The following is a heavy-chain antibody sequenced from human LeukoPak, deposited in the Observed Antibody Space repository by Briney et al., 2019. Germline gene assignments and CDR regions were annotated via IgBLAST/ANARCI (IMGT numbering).Heavy chain of an antibody. CDR1: GFTFSSYG. J-gene: IGHJ4*02. Sequence: QPGGSLRLSCAASGFTFSSYGMHWVRQAPGKGLEWVAVISYDGSNKYYADSVKGRFTISRDNSKNTLYLQMNSLRAEDTAVYYCARGPDYGDYFDYWGQGTLVTVSS. CDR2: ISYDGSNK. V-gene: IGHV3-30*19. D-gene: IGHD4-17*01. CDR3: ARGPDYGDYFDY.